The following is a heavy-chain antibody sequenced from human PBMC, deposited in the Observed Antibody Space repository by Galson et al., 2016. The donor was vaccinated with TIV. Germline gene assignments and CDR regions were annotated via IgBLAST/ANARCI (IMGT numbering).Heavy chain of an antibody. J-gene: IGHJ6*02. D-gene: IGHD1-14*01. V-gene: IGHV3-21*01. CDR3: TRQGVYMGYAMDV. Sequence: SLRLSCAASGLTFSNFGMNWVRQAPGKGLEWVSSISSTGNFRYYADSVTGRFTVSRDNAENSVYLQMSNLRGEDTAVYYCTRQGVYMGYAMDVWCQGTTVTVSS. CDR1: GLTFSNFG. CDR2: ISSTGNFR.